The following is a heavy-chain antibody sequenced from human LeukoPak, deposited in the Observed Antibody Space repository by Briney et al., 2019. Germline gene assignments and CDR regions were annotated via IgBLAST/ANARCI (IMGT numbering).Heavy chain of an antibody. D-gene: IGHD2-2*01. CDR2: VYYNGDT. CDR3: ARDLSSTSCCDAFDI. J-gene: IGHJ3*02. CDR1: GDSINSNY. Sequence: SETLSLTCSVSGDSINSNYWSWIRQPPGKGLEWIGYVYYNGDTNYNPSLKSRITISVDTPKNQFSLKLSSVTAADTAVYYCARDLSSTSCCDAFDIWGQGTMVTVSS. V-gene: IGHV4-59*01.